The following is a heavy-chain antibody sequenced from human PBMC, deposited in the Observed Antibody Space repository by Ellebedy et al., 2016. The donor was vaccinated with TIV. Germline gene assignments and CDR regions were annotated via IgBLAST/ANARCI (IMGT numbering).Heavy chain of an antibody. CDR3: ARDATYAFDL. Sequence: LSLTCAASGFTLSSYWMYWVRQAPGKGLEWVSGINWHGGTTGYVDSVKGRFTISRDNAKNSLFLQMNSLSDEDTAVYYCARDATYAFDLWGQGTVVTVSS. V-gene: IGHV3-20*04. CDR1: GFTLSSYW. D-gene: IGHD2-15*01. CDR2: INWHGGTT. J-gene: IGHJ3*01.